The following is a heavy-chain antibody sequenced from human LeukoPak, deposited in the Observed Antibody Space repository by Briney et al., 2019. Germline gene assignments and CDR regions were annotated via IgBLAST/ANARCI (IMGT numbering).Heavy chain of an antibody. CDR3: AKDQRLRPQYYFDS. Sequence: PGRSLRLSCLASGFTFNNYAMFWGRQTPGKGLEWVSGISGSGTYPYYADYVKGRFTISRDNSKNMLYLQMNSLRAEDTAVFYCAKDQRLRPQYYFDSWGQGTLVTVSS. J-gene: IGHJ4*02. CDR2: ISGSGTYP. CDR1: GFTFNNYA. V-gene: IGHV3-23*01.